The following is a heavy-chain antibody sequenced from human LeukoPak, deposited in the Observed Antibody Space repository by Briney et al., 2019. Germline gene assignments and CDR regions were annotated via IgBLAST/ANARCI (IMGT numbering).Heavy chain of an antibody. CDR1: GFTFSSYS. J-gene: IGHJ4*02. D-gene: IGHD5-24*01. V-gene: IGHV3-48*01. CDR3: VRVIVDDYNSRPSDY. CDR2: ISSGSSTI. Sequence: GGSLRLSCAASGFTFSSYSMNWVRQAPGKGLEWVSYISSGSSTIYYADSVRGRFIISRDNAKNSLYLQVNSLRAEDTAVYYCVRVIVDDYNSRPSDYWGQGTLVTVSS.